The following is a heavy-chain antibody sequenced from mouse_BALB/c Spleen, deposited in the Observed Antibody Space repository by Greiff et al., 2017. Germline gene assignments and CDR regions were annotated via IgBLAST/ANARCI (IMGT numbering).Heavy chain of an antibody. J-gene: IGHJ2*01. CDR3: AREGPYGSSYFDY. D-gene: IGHD1-1*01. CDR2: ISSGGST. CDR1: GFTFSSYA. V-gene: IGHV5-6-5*01. Sequence: EVQGVESGGGLVKPGGSLKLSCAASGFTFSSYAMSWVRQTPEKKLGWVASISSGGSTYYPDRVRGRFIITSDNARNNLYLQMSSLRTEATAMYYCAREGPYGSSYFDYWGQGTTLTVSS.